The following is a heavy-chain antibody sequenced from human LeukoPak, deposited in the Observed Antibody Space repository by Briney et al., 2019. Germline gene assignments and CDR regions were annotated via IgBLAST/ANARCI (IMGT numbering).Heavy chain of an antibody. CDR3: ARGTGVGSYVPAFDV. Sequence: GGSLRLSCAASGFTFSSHWMHWVRQAPGKGLVWVSYVNNDGSGTAHADSVKGRFTISRDNAKNTVYLQMNSLRAEDTAVYYCARGTGVGSYVPAFDVWGQGTVVTVSS. CDR2: VNNDGSGT. CDR1: GFTFSSHW. D-gene: IGHD1-26*01. J-gene: IGHJ3*01. V-gene: IGHV3-74*01.